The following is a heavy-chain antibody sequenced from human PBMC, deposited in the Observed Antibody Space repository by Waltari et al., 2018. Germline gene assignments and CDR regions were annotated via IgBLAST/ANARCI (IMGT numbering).Heavy chain of an antibody. CDR2: IYHNGCK. J-gene: IGHJ4*02. CDR1: GHSISSTFY. D-gene: IGHD7-27*01. V-gene: IGHV4-38-2*01. CDR3: AAFLPDWGRGRDY. Sequence: QVQLQESGPGLGKPSETLSLTCAVSGHSISSTFYGGWTRQSPGRGLEWIASIYHNGCKYYNPSLKSRVTLSLDTSNNRFSLNLRSVTAADAAVYYCAAFLPDWGRGRDYWGQGVLVTVSS.